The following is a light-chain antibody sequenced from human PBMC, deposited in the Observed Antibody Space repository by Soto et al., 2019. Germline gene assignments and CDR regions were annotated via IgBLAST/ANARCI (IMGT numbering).Light chain of an antibody. J-gene: IGKJ5*01. V-gene: IGKV3-11*01. Sequence: EIVLTQSPATLSLSPGERATLSCRASQSVSSYLAWYQQKPGQAPRLLIYDASNRATGIPARFSGSRSGTDFTLTISSLEPEDFGVYFCHQRNKFGQGTRWRL. CDR1: QSVSSY. CDR2: DAS. CDR3: HQRNK.